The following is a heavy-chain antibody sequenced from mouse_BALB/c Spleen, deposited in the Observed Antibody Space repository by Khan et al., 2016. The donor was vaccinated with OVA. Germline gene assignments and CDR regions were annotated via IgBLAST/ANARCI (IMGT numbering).Heavy chain of an antibody. CDR3: ARAYYRYDGYYAMDY. J-gene: IGHJ4*01. Sequence: QIQFVQSGPGLVAPSQSLSITCTVSGFSLSRYNIHWVRQPPGKGLEWLGMIWGGRGTDYNSTLKSRLSISKDNSKSQVFLKMNSLQTDDTAMYYCARAYYRYDGYYAMDYWGQGTSVTVSS. CDR2: IWGGRGT. CDR1: GFSLSRYN. V-gene: IGHV2-6-4*01. D-gene: IGHD2-14*01.